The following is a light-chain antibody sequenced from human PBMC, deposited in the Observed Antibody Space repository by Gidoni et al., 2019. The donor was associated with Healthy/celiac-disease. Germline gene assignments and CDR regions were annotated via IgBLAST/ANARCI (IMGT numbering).Light chain of an antibody. CDR3: QQRSNWPWT. CDR2: DAS. Sequence: EIVLKQSPATLSLSPGERATLSCRASRSVSSYLAWYQQKPGQAPRLLIYDASNMATGIPARFSGSGSGTDFPLTISSLEPEDFAVYYCQQRSNWPWTFGQGTKVEIK. J-gene: IGKJ1*01. V-gene: IGKV3-11*01. CDR1: RSVSSY.